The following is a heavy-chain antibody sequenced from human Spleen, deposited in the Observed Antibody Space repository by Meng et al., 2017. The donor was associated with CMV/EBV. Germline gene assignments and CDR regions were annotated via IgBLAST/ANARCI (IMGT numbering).Heavy chain of an antibody. D-gene: IGHD6-6*01. V-gene: IGHV4-39*01. CDR3: ARGRIAARPGH. CDR1: GGSISSSSYY. J-gene: IGHJ4*02. Sequence: SETLSLTCTVSGGSISSSSYYWGWIRQPPGKGLEWIGSIYYSGSTYYNPSLKSRVTISVDTSKNQFSLKLSSVTAADTAVYYCARGRIAARPGHWGQGTLVTVSS. CDR2: IYYSGST.